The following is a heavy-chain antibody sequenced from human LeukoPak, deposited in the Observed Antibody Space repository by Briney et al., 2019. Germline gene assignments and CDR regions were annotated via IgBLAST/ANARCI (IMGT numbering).Heavy chain of an antibody. J-gene: IGHJ5*02. CDR3: ARKRPYCSSTSCRNWFDP. Sequence: ASVKVSCTASGYTFTSYDINWVRQATGQGLEWMGWMNPNSGNTGYAQKFQGRVTMTRNTSISTAYMELSSLRSEDTAVYYCARKRPYCSSTSCRNWFDPWGQGTLVTVSS. CDR2: MNPNSGNT. V-gene: IGHV1-8*01. CDR1: GYTFTSYD. D-gene: IGHD2-2*01.